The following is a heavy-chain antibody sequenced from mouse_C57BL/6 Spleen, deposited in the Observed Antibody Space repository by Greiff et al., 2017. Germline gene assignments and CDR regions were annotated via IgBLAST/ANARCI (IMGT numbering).Heavy chain of an antibody. D-gene: IGHD1-1*01. Sequence: QVQLQQSGAELVKPGASVKMSCKASGYTFTTYPIEWMKQNHGKSLEWIGNFHPYNDDTKYNEKFKGKATLTVEKSSSAVYLELSRLTSDDSAVYYCARALYYYGSSYDWYFDVWGTGTTVTVSS. V-gene: IGHV1-47*01. CDR2: FHPYNDDT. J-gene: IGHJ1*03. CDR1: GYTFTTYP. CDR3: ARALYYYGSSYDWYFDV.